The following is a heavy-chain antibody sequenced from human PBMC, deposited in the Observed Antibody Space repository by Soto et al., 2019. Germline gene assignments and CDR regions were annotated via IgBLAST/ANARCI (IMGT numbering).Heavy chain of an antibody. CDR1: GGSLSTYY. CDR2: MSYSGSS. J-gene: IGHJ5*02. Sequence: SETLSLTCTVSGGSLSTYYWSWIRQPPGKGLEWIVYMSYSGSSNYNPSLKRRVTMSVDTSKNQVSLKLSSVTAADTAVYYCAKSRITSTADTFDPWGQGTLVTVSS. V-gene: IGHV4-59*01. D-gene: IGHD1-20*01. CDR3: AKSRITSTADTFDP.